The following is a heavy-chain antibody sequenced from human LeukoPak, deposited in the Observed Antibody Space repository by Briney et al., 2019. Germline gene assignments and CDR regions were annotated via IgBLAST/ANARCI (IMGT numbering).Heavy chain of an antibody. D-gene: IGHD2-2*01. CDR3: ARWGGVVVPAANYYYGMDV. CDR1: GYTFTSYD. V-gene: IGHV1-8*01. Sequence: ASVKDSCKASGYTFTSYDINWVRQATGQGLEWMGWMNPNSGNTGYAQKFQGRVTMTRNTSISTAYMELSSLRSEDTAVYYCARWGGVVVPAANYYYGMDVWGQGTTVTVSS. J-gene: IGHJ6*02. CDR2: MNPNSGNT.